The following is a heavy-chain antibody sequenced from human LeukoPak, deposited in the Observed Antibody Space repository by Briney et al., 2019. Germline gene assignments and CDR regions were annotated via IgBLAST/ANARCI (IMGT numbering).Heavy chain of an antibody. D-gene: IGHD3-22*01. CDR2: INPSGGST. CDR3: ARNGVYYDSSGYVFDY. V-gene: IGHV1-46*01. Sequence: ASVKVSCKASGYTFTSYYMHWVRQAPGQGREWMGIINPSGGSTSYAQKFQGRVTMTRETSTSTVYMELSSLRSEDTAVYYCARNGVYYDSSGYVFDYWGQGTLVTVSS. CDR1: GYTFTSYY. J-gene: IGHJ4*02.